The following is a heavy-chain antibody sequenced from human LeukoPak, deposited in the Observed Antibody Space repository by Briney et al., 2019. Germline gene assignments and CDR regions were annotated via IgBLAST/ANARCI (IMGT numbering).Heavy chain of an antibody. CDR1: GYSFTSYW. V-gene: IGHV5-51*01. Sequence: GESLKISCKGSGYSFTSYWIGWVRQMPGKGLEWMGIIYPGDSDTRYSPSFQGQVTISADKSISTAYLQWSSLKASDTAMYYCARDEYYYGSGSYLYYMDVWGKGTTVTISS. D-gene: IGHD3-10*01. CDR3: ARDEYYYGSGSYLYYMDV. J-gene: IGHJ6*03. CDR2: IYPGDSDT.